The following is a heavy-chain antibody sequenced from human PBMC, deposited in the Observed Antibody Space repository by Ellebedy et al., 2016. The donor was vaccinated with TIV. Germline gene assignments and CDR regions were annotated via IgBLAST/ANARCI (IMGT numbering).Heavy chain of an antibody. J-gene: IGHJ4*02. V-gene: IGHV6-1*01. Sequence: SETLSLTXAISGDSVSGNSVAWSWIRQSPSRGLEWLGRTYYRSKWYTYYAESVQSRLTINPDTSKNQFSLQLNSVTPEDTAVYYCAAVGLTTPYYFDSWGQGTLVTVSS. CDR2: TYYRSKWYT. CDR1: GDSVSGNSVA. D-gene: IGHD1-26*01. CDR3: AAVGLTTPYYFDS.